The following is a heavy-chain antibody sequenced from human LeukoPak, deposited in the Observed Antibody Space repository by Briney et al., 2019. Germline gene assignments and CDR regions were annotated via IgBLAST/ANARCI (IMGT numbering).Heavy chain of an antibody. CDR1: GGIFSSYA. CDR3: ARAPYYYDSSGYYPQYYYGMDV. CDR2: IIPILGIA. D-gene: IGHD3-22*01. Sequence: ASVKVSCKASGGIFSSYAISWVRQAPGQGLEWLGRIIPILGIANYAQKFQGRVTITADKSTSTAYMELSSLRSEDTAVYYCARAPYYYDSSGYYPQYYYGMDVWGQGTTVTVSS. J-gene: IGHJ6*02. V-gene: IGHV1-69*04.